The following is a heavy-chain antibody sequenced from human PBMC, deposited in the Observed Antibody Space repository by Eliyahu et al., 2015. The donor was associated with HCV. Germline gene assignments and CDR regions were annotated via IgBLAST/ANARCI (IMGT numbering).Heavy chain of an antibody. CDR3: ARDDLRRGIRFDF. J-gene: IGHJ4*02. Sequence: EVQLVEFGGGLVQPGGSLRLSCTASGFTFSSYGMNWVRQAPGKGLEWVSYISSSDISTYYADSVKGRFTMSRDNAKNSVFLQMNSLGADDTAIYFCARDDLRRGIRFDFWGQGTLVTVSS. D-gene: IGHD2-21*02. CDR2: ISSSDIST. CDR1: GFTFSSYG. V-gene: IGHV3-48*01.